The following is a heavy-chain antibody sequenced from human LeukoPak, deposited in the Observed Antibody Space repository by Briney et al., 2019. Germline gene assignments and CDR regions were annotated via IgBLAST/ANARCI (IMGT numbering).Heavy chain of an antibody. CDR2: INPRNGGT. D-gene: IGHD3-22*01. CDR1: GYTFTGYY. CDR3: ARDPAQTYYYDP. J-gene: IGHJ4*02. Sequence: ASVKVSCKASGYTFTGYYLHWVRQAPGQGLEWMGWINPRNGGTKYAQKFQGRVTMTRDTSISTVYMELSRLTSDDTAVYSCARDPAQTYYYDPWGQGTLVTVSS. V-gene: IGHV1-2*02.